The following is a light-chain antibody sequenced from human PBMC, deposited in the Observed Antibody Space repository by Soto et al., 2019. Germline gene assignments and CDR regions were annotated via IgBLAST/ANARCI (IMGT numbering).Light chain of an antibody. CDR2: GAS. J-gene: IGKJ1*01. V-gene: IGKV3-20*01. CDR3: QQYGSLSWT. Sequence: DIVLTQSPGTLSLSPGERATLSCRAGQSVSSNYLAWYQQRPGQAPRLLIYGASTRATGIPDRFSGSGSGTDFTLTISRLEPEDFAVYYCQQYGSLSWTFGQGTKVEIK. CDR1: QSVSSNY.